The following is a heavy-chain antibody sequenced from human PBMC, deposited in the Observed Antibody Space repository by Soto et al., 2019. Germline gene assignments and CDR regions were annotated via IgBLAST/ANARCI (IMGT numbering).Heavy chain of an antibody. J-gene: IGHJ6*02. CDR2: ISSSSSYI. CDR1: GFTFSSYS. D-gene: IGHD2-15*01. CDR3: ARLGGYCSGGSCPYGMDV. Sequence: GGSLRLSCAASGFTFSSYSMNWVRQAPGKGLEWVSSISSSSSYIYYADSVKGRFTISRDNAKNSLYLQMNSLRAEDTAVYYCARLGGYCSGGSCPYGMDVWGQGSTFTVAS. V-gene: IGHV3-21*01.